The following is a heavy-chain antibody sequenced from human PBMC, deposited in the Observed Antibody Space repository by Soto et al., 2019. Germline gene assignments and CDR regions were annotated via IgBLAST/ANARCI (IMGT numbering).Heavy chain of an antibody. CDR2: ISAYNGKK. Sequence: SXKVSFMAAGYTXSSYGIGWVRQAPGQGLEWIGWISAYNGKKNYAQKLQGRVTMTTDTSTSTAYMAMRIMRSDDTAVYYCARRPVIYAFDIWGQGTMCTVS. V-gene: IGHV1-18*01. D-gene: IGHD3-16*02. CDR3: ARRPVIYAFDI. CDR1: GYTXSSYG. J-gene: IGHJ3*02.